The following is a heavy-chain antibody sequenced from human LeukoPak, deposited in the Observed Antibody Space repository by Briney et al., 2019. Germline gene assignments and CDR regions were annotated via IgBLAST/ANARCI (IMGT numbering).Heavy chain of an antibody. Sequence: SVKVSCKASGGTFSSYAISWVRQAPGQGLEWMGRNIPILGIANYAQNFQGRVTISADKSTSTAYMELSSLRSEDTAGYYCARGGTFMITFGGDYWGQGTLVTVSS. J-gene: IGHJ4*02. V-gene: IGHV1-69*04. CDR1: GGTFSSYA. CDR3: ARGGTFMITFGGDY. D-gene: IGHD3-16*01. CDR2: NIPILGIA.